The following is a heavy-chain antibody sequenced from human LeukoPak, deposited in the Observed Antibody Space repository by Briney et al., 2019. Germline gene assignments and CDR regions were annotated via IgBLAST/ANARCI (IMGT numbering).Heavy chain of an antibody. Sequence: ASVKVSCKASGGTFSSYAISWVRQAPGQGLEWMGIINPSGGSTSYAQKFQGRVTMTRDTSTSTVYMELSSLRSEDTAVYYCARAGHAYDSSGYPDYWGQGTLVTVSS. D-gene: IGHD3-22*01. J-gene: IGHJ4*02. CDR2: INPSGGST. CDR3: ARAGHAYDSSGYPDY. V-gene: IGHV1-46*01. CDR1: GGTFSSYA.